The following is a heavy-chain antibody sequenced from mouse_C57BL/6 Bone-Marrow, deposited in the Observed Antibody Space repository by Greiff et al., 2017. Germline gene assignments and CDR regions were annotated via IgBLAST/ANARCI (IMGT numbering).Heavy chain of an antibody. CDR3: TRFYYGSSYVWDFDV. D-gene: IGHD1-1*01. CDR2: IDPETGGT. CDR1: GYTFTDYE. J-gene: IGHJ1*03. V-gene: IGHV1-15*01. Sequence: QVQLQQSGAELVRPGASVTLSCKASGYTFTDYEMHWVKQTPVHGLEWIGAIDPETGGTAYNQKFKGKAILTADKSSSTAYMELRSLTSEDSAVYYCTRFYYGSSYVWDFDVWGTGTTVTVSS.